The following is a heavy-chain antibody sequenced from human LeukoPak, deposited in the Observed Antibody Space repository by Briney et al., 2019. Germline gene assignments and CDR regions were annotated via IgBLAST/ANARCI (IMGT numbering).Heavy chain of an antibody. D-gene: IGHD2-2*01. CDR3: ARVVPAATMQAFDI. CDR2: MNPNSGNT. Sequence: ASVKVSCKASGYTFTGYYMHWVRQATGQGLEWMGWMNPNSGNTGYAQKFQGRVTITRNTSISTAYMELSRLRSDDTAVYYCARVVPAATMQAFDIWGQGTMVTVSS. CDR1: GYTFTGYY. V-gene: IGHV1-8*03. J-gene: IGHJ3*02.